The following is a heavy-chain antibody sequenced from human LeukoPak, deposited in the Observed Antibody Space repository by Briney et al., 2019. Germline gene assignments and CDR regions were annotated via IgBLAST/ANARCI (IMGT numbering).Heavy chain of an antibody. D-gene: IGHD5-12*01. V-gene: IGHV3-23*01. Sequence: GGSLRLSCAASGFTFRTYAMTWVRQAPGKGLEWVSAISGSGGSTYYADSVKGRFTISRDNSKNTLYLQMNSLRAEDTAVYYCAKDWVIVATTPYYFDYWGQGTLVTVSS. CDR3: AKDWVIVATTPYYFDY. CDR1: GFTFRTYA. J-gene: IGHJ4*02. CDR2: ISGSGGST.